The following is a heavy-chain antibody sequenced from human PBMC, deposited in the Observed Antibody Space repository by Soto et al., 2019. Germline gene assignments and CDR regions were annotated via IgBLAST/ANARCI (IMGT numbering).Heavy chain of an antibody. V-gene: IGHV4-4*02. J-gene: IGHJ4*02. D-gene: IGHD6-19*01. CDR2: IYHSGST. Sequence: SETLSLTCAVSGGSISSSNWWSWVRQPPGKGLEWIGEIYHSGSTNYNPSLKSRVTISVDKSKNQFSLKLSSVTAADTAVYYCASRDSSGWFSAVYWGQGTLVTVSS. CDR1: GGSISSSNW. CDR3: ASRDSSGWFSAVY.